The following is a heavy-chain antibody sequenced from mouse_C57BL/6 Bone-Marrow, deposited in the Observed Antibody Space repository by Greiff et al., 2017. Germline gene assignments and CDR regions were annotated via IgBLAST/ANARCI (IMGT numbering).Heavy chain of an antibody. CDR3: AREGSNYGFAY. V-gene: IGHV1-80*01. CDR1: GYAFSSYW. CDR2: IYPGDGDT. D-gene: IGHD2-5*01. J-gene: IGHJ3*01. Sequence: VQLQQPGAELVKPGASVKISCKASGYAFSSYWMHWVKQRPGKGLEWIGQIYPGDGDTNYNGKFKGKATLTADKSSSTAYMQLSSLTSEDSAVYFCAREGSNYGFAYWGQGTQVTVSA.